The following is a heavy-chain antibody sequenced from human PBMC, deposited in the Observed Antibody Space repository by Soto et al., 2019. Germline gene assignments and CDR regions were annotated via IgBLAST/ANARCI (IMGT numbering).Heavy chain of an antibody. CDR2: IYPGDSDT. Sequence: GESLKLSCKGSGYTFTNYWLDWVRQMPGKGLEWMGIIYPGDSDTKYNPSFQGQVTISADKSITTTYLQGNSLKASDTAIYYCAASIFYYGMDVWGQGTTVTVS. CDR3: AASIFYYGMDV. J-gene: IGHJ6*02. V-gene: IGHV5-51*01. CDR1: GYTFTNYW.